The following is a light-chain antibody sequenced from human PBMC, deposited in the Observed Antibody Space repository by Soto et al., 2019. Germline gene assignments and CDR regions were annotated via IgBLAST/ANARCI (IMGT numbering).Light chain of an antibody. CDR2: GAS. V-gene: IGKV3-20*01. CDR1: QSVSSSY. CDR3: QQYGSSPRT. J-gene: IGKJ1*01. Sequence: EIVLTQSPGTLSLSPGERATLSCRASQSVSSSYLAWYQQKPGQAPRLLIYGASSRATGMPDRFSGSGSGTAFSLTISTLGPEGFAVYYCQQYGSSPRTVGQGTKVDIK.